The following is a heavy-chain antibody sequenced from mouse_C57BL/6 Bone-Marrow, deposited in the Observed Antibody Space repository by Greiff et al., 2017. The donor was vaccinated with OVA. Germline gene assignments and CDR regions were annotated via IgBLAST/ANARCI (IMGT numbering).Heavy chain of an antibody. CDR2: ISSGSSTI. CDR1: GFTFSDYG. J-gene: IGHJ1*03. Sequence: EVQVVESGGGLVKPGGSLKLSCAASGFTFSDYGMHWVRQAPEKGLEWVAYISSGSSTIYYADTVKGRFTISRDNAKNTLFLQMPSLRSEDTAMYYCARLTGGSGYFDVWGTGTTVTVSS. D-gene: IGHD1-1*01. CDR3: ARLTGGSGYFDV. V-gene: IGHV5-17*01.